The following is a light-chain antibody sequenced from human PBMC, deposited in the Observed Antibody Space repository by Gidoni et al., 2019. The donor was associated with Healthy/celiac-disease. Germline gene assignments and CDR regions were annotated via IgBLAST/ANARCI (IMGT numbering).Light chain of an antibody. CDR1: QDISNY. Sequence: DIQMTQSPSSLSASVGDRVTITCQASQDISNYLNWYQQKPGKAPKLPIYDASNLETGVPSRFSGSGSGTDFTFTISSLQPEDIATYYCQQYDNLPRSSFXQXTKLEIK. J-gene: IGKJ2*03. CDR3: QQYDNLPRSS. CDR2: DAS. V-gene: IGKV1-33*01.